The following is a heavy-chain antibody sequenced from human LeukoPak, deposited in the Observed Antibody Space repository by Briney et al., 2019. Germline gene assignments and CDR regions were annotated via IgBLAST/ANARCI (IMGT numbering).Heavy chain of an antibody. V-gene: IGHV1-18*01. Sequence: GASVKVSCKASGYTFTSYGISWVRQAPGQGLEWMGWISAYNGNTNYAQKLQGRVTMTTDTSTSTAYMELRSLRSDDTAVYYCARDRGIPESLDAFDIWGQGTMVTVSS. CDR1: GYTFTSYG. D-gene: IGHD3-10*01. CDR2: ISAYNGNT. CDR3: ARDRGIPESLDAFDI. J-gene: IGHJ3*02.